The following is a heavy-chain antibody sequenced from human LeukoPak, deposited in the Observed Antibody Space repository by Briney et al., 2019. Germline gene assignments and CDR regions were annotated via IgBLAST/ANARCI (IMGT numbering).Heavy chain of an antibody. V-gene: IGHV1-46*01. CDR1: GYTFTSYY. J-gene: IGHJ4*02. Sequence: ASVKVSCKASGYTFTSYYMHWVRQAPGQGLEWMGIINPSGGSTSYAQRFQGRVTMTRDTSTSTVYMELSSLRSEDTAVYYCAIDKPQLVVLDYWGQGTLVTVSS. CDR2: INPSGGST. D-gene: IGHD6-6*01. CDR3: AIDKPQLVVLDY.